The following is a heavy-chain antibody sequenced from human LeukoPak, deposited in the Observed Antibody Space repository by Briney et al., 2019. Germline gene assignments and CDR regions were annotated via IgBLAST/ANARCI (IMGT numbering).Heavy chain of an antibody. CDR2: IYSGGST. CDR1: GFTVSSNY. D-gene: IGHD3-22*01. V-gene: IGHV3-66*01. J-gene: IGHJ3*02. CDR3: ARGFSYDSSGYYLSPGSDAFDI. Sequence: GGSLRLSCAASGFTVSSNYMSWVRQAPGKGLEWVSVIYSGGSTYYADSVKGRFTISRDNSKNTLYLQMNSLRAEDTAVYYCARGFSYDSSGYYLSPGSDAFDIWGQGTMVTVSS.